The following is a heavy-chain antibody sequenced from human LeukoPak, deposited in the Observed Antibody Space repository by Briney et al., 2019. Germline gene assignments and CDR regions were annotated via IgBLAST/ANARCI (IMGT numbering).Heavy chain of an antibody. V-gene: IGHV4-31*03. CDR2: IAHNGNT. D-gene: IGHD3-10*01. CDR1: GGSISTVGYC. J-gene: IGHJ4*02. CDR3: ARYYCGPSSCHGVDF. Sequence: SQTLSLTCTVSGGSISTVGYCWNWIRHHPGEGLEWIGYIAHNGNTYYNPSLKSRLTISLDTSKNQFSLNLRSMTAADTALYYCARYYCGPSSCHGVDFWGQGTLVTVSS.